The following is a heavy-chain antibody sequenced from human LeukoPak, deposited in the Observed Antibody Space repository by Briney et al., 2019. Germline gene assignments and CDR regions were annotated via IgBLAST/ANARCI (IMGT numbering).Heavy chain of an antibody. Sequence: GGSLRLSCAASGFTFTSYAMSWVRQAPGKGLEWVSGISGSGYSTYYADSVKGRFTISRDNSKNTLYLQMNSLRAEDTAVYYCAKVNDGDIVVVPAAIHAYYYYMDVWGKGTTVTVSS. CDR3: AKVNDGDIVVVPAAIHAYYYYMDV. V-gene: IGHV3-23*01. D-gene: IGHD2-2*01. CDR1: GFTFTSYA. CDR2: ISGSGYST. J-gene: IGHJ6*03.